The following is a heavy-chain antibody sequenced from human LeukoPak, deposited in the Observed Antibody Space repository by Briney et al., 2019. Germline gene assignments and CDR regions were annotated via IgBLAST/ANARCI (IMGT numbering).Heavy chain of an antibody. CDR3: AKFLPTHIVVANYYFDY. V-gene: IGHV3-23*01. CDR2: ISGSGGST. Sequence: GGSLRLSCAASGFTFSSYAMSWVRQAPGKGLEWVSAISGSGGSTYYADSVTGRFTISRDNSKNALYLQMNSLRAEDTAVYYCAKFLPTHIVVANYYFDYWGQGTPVTVSS. D-gene: IGHD2-21*01. CDR1: GFTFSSYA. J-gene: IGHJ4*02.